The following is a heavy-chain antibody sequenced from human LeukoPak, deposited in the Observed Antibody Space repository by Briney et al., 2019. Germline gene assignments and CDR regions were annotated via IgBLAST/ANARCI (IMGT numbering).Heavy chain of an antibody. Sequence: GRSLRLSCAASGFTFSSYGMHWVRQAPGKGLEWVAVRSYDGSNKYYADSVKGRFTISRDNSKNTLYLQMNSLRAEDTAVYYCAKKGGGAAAGYYYYYGMDVWGQGTTVTVSS. D-gene: IGHD6-13*01. V-gene: IGHV3-30*18. CDR1: GFTFSSYG. CDR2: RSYDGSNK. J-gene: IGHJ6*02. CDR3: AKKGGGAAAGYYYYYGMDV.